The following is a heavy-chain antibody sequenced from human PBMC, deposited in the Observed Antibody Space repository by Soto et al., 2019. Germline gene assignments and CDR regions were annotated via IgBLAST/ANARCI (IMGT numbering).Heavy chain of an antibody. D-gene: IGHD1-26*01. CDR3: TGGIVG. J-gene: IGHJ1*01. V-gene: IGHV3-74*01. Sequence: EVQLVESGGGLVQPGGSLRVSCAASGFSFESYWLHWVRQAPGKGLVWVSRISSDGKTTHFADFVKGRFTLSRDNAQNTVYLHMNSLTVEDTAVYYCTGGIVGWGRGAQVTVSS. CDR1: GFSFESYW. CDR2: ISSDGKTT.